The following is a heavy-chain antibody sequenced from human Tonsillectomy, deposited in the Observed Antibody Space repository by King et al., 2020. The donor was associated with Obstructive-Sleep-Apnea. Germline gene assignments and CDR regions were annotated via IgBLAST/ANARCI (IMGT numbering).Heavy chain of an antibody. CDR1: GFTFSSYG. V-gene: IGHV3-33*01. CDR2: IWDDGSNK. CDR3: ARLGSGWSFDF. D-gene: IGHD6-19*01. J-gene: IGHJ4*02. Sequence: VQLVESGGGGVQPGRSLRLSCATSGFTFSSYGIDWVRQAPGKGLEWVAVIWDDGSNKYYADSVKGRFTISKDFSKNTVYLQMNNLRADDSGVYFCARLGSGWSFDFWGQGTQVIVPS.